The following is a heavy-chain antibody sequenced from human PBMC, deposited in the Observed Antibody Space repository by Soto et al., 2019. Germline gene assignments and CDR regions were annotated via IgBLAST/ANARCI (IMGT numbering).Heavy chain of an antibody. CDR1: GGSFSGYY. Sequence: SETLSLTCAVYGGSFSGYYWSWIRQPPGKGLEWIGEINHSGSTNYNPSLKSRVTISVDASKNQFSLKLSSVTAADTAVYYYARGRRRRMNLTGFDYWGQGTLVTVSS. V-gene: IGHV4-34*01. J-gene: IGHJ4*02. D-gene: IGHD3-9*01. CDR3: ARGRRRRMNLTGFDY. CDR2: INHSGST.